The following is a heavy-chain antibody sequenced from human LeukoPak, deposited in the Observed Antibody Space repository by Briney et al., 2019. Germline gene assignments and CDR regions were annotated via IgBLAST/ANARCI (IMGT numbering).Heavy chain of an antibody. CDR1: GFTFSSYN. V-gene: IGHV3-21*01. Sequence: GGSLRLSCAASGFTFSSYNMNWVRQAPGKRLEWVSSITSNSSYIFYADSVKGRFTISRDNAKNSLYLQMNSLRAEDTAVYYXXXXPYXGYYGDYYYYYMDVWGKGTTVTISS. CDR3: XXXPYXGYYGDYYYYYMDV. D-gene: IGHD2-21*01. CDR2: ITSNSSYI. J-gene: IGHJ6*03.